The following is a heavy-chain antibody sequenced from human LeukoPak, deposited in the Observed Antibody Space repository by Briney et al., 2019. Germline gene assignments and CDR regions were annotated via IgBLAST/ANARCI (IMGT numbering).Heavy chain of an antibody. CDR2: ISAYNANT. D-gene: IGHD1-26*01. J-gene: IGHJ5*02. Sequence: GASVKVSCKASGYTFTSYGLSWVRQAPGQGLERMGWISAYNANTNYAQKLQGRVSMTTDTSTSTAYMELRSLRSDDTAVYYCARVGGTTRGNRWFDPWGQGTLVTVSS. CDR3: ARVGGTTRGNRWFDP. V-gene: IGHV1-18*01. CDR1: GYTFTSYG.